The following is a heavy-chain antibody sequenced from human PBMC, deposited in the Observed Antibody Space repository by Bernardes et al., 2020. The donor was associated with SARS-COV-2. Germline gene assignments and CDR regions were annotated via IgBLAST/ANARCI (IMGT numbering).Heavy chain of an antibody. J-gene: IGHJ6*02. CDR3: ARDVSLDGMDV. CDR1: GFIFSNYN. V-gene: IGHV3-21*06. Sequence: GGSLRLSCAASGFIFSNYNMNWVRQAPGKGLEWVASTDVGTTYISYADSVKGRFTISRDNAENLLYLQMNSLRPEDTAVYYCARDVSLDGMDVWGQGTTVTVSS. D-gene: IGHD3-16*01. CDR2: TDVGTTYI.